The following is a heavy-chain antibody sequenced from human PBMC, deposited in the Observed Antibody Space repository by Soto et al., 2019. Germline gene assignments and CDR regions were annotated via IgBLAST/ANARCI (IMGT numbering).Heavy chain of an antibody. CDR3: EAASEDILTGYYFDY. D-gene: IGHD3-9*01. J-gene: IGHJ4*02. Sequence: EVQLVQSGAEVKKPGESLRISCTGSGYSFTSYWISWVRQMPGKGLEWMGRVDPSDSNTNYSPSFQGHVTISADKSISTAYLQGSSLKASDTAMYDCEAASEDILTGYYFDYWGQGTLVTVSS. V-gene: IGHV5-10-1*01. CDR2: VDPSDSNT. CDR1: GYSFTSYW.